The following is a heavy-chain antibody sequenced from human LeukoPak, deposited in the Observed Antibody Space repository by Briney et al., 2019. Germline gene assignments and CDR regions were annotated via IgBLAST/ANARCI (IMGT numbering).Heavy chain of an antibody. V-gene: IGHV3-23*01. D-gene: IGHD1-26*01. J-gene: IGHJ4*02. CDR1: GFTFRSYA. Sequence: GGSLRLSCAASGFTFRSYAMSWVRQAPGKGLEWVSAISGDGTATFYADSVKGWFTISRDNSKDTLWLQMNSLRAEDTAVYSCATFRWSDRALGYWGQGTLVTVSS. CDR3: ATFRWSDRALGY. CDR2: ISGDGTAT.